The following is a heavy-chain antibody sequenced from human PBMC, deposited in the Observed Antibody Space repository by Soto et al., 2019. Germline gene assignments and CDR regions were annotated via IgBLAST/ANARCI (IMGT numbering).Heavy chain of an antibody. J-gene: IGHJ4*02. CDR1: GFSLNTSGVG. CDR3: AFRHVLERSGGGGCSYPVCFDY. D-gene: IGHD2-15*01. CDR2: IYWDDDK. V-gene: IGHV2-5*02. Sequence: QITLKESGPTLVKPTQTLTLTCTFSGFSLNTSGVGVGWIRQPPGKALEWLALIYWDDDKRYSPSLKSRLTITKDTSKSHVVLTMTNMDPVDTASYYCAFRHVLERSGGGGCSYPVCFDYWGQGTLVTVSS.